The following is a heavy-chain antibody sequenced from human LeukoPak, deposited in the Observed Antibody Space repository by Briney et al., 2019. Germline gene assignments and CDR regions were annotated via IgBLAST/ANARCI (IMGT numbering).Heavy chain of an antibody. CDR2: IVDSGNNK. CDR3: VRDGSSWGNFDY. D-gene: IGHD7-27*01. Sequence: GGSLRLSCAASGFTFSNYEMNWVRQVPGKSLEWVAYIVDSGNNKQYADSVKGRFTISRDNAKNSLYLQMNSLRTEDTAVYYCVRDGSSWGNFDYWGQGTLVSVSS. V-gene: IGHV3-48*03. J-gene: IGHJ4*02. CDR1: GFTFSNYE.